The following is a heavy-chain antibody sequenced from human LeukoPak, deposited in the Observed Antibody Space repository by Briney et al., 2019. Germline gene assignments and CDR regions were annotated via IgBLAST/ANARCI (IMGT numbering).Heavy chain of an antibody. CDR1: GYTFTSYG. V-gene: IGHV1-18*01. J-gene: IGHJ3*01. D-gene: IGHD3-22*01. CDR2: ISAYNGNA. CDR3: ARVFDTTGYFHDAFDV. Sequence: ASVKVSCKASGYTFTSYGINWVRQAPGQGLEWMGWISAYNGNANYAQKLQGRVTMTTDTSTSTAYMELRSLRSDDTAVYYCARVFDTTGYFHDAFDVWGQGTMVTVSS.